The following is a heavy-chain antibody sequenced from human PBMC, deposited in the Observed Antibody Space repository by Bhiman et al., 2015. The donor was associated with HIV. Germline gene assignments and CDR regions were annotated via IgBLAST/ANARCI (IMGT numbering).Heavy chain of an antibody. D-gene: IGHD3-3*01. CDR2: IKQDGSEK. CDR3: AREETSYYNFWSGYYTGGWWVDY. Sequence: EVQLVESGGGLVQPGGSLRLSCAASGFTFSIYWMSWVRQAPGKGLEWVANIKQDGSEKYYVDSVKGRFTISRDNAKNSLYLQMNSLRAEDTAVYYCAREETSYYNFWSGYYTGGWWVDYWGQGTLVTVSS. CDR1: GFTFSIYW. V-gene: IGHV3-7*01. J-gene: IGHJ4*02.